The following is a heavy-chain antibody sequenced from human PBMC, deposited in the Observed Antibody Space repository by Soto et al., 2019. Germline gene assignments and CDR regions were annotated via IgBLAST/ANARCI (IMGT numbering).Heavy chain of an antibody. V-gene: IGHV4-61*01. J-gene: IGHJ5*02. CDR1: GGSVSSGSYY. D-gene: IGHD1-1*01. Sequence: QVQLQESGPGLVKPSETLSLTCTVSGGSVSSGSYYWTWIRQPPGKGLEWIGCIYHSGSTDYNPSLKSRVSMSVDTSKNQFSLTVGSVSAADTAVYYCARGVSIGTGWFDPWGQGTLVTVSS. CDR2: IYHSGST. CDR3: ARGVSIGTGWFDP.